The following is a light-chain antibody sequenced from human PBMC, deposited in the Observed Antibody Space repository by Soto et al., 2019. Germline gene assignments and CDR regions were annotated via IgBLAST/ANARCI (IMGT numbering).Light chain of an antibody. CDR1: TSNIGAGYD. CDR2: ANS. V-gene: IGLV1-40*01. Sequence: QSVLTQAPSVSGAPGQRVTISCTGSTSNIGAGYDVHWYQQLPGTAPKVLIYANSNRPSGVPDRFSGSKSGTSASLAITGLQPEDEADYYCQSYDSSLSGWVFGGGTKVTVL. CDR3: QSYDSSLSGWV. J-gene: IGLJ3*02.